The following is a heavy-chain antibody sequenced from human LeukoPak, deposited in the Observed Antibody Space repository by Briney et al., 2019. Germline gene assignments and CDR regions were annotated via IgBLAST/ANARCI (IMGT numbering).Heavy chain of an antibody. CDR2: INHSGST. V-gene: IGHV4-34*01. Sequence: SETLSLTCAVYGGSFSGYYWSWIRQPPGKGLEWIGEINHSGSTNYNPSLKSRVTISVDTSKNQFSLKLSSVTAADTAVYYCSRLNTYYFTSGSSDVFDIWGQGTMVTVSS. J-gene: IGHJ3*02. D-gene: IGHD3-10*01. CDR3: SRLNTYYFTSGSSDVFDI. CDR1: GGSFSGYY.